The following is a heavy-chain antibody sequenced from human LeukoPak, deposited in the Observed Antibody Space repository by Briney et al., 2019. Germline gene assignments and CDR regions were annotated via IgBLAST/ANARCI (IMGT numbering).Heavy chain of an antibody. Sequence: SETLSLTCTVSGGSISSSSYYWGWIRQPPGKGLEWIGSIYYSGSTYYNPSLKSRVTISVDTSKNQFSLKLSSVTAADTAVYYCAGFGELPFAFDIWGQGTMVTVSS. V-gene: IGHV4-39*01. CDR2: IYYSGST. CDR1: GGSISSSSYY. D-gene: IGHD3-10*01. J-gene: IGHJ3*02. CDR3: AGFGELPFAFDI.